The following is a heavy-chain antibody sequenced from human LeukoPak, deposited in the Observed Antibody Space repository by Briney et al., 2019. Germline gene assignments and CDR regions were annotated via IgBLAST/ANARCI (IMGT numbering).Heavy chain of an antibody. CDR3: AKGGQMMVEVARRGAFDI. V-gene: IGHV3-23*01. Sequence: GASLRLSCAASGFTFSSYAMSWVRQAPGKGLEWVSGISYSGGTTHYADSVKGRFTISRDNSKNTLYLQMNSLRAEDTAVYYCAKGGQMMVEVARRGAFDIWGQGTMVTVSS. J-gene: IGHJ3*02. D-gene: IGHD1-1*01. CDR2: ISYSGGTT. CDR1: GFTFSSYA.